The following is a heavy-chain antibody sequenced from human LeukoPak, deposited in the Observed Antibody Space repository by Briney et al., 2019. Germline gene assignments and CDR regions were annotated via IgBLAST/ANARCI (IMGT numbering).Heavy chain of an antibody. CDR1: GFTFSNYW. J-gene: IGHJ5*02. Sequence: GGPLRLSCVASGFTFSNYWMHWVRHPPGKGLVWVSRIYVDGRTTNYADSVKGRFTISRDNAKNTVYLEMNSLSVEDTATYYCIRDFRSADLWGQGTLVTVTS. CDR2: IYVDGRTT. CDR3: IRDFRSADL. V-gene: IGHV3-74*01.